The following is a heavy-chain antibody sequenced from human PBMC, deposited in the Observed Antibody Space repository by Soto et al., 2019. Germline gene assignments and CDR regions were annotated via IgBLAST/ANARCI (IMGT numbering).Heavy chain of an antibody. V-gene: IGHV3-74*01. CDR3: ANLSAPVDY. J-gene: IGHJ4*02. CDR2: IDSDGSRT. CDR1: GFTFSSYW. D-gene: IGHD2-2*01. Sequence: VSLRLSCAASGFTFSSYWMHWVRQAPGKGLVWVSEIDSDGSRTNYADSVKGRFTISRDNAKNTLYLQMNSLRAEDTAVYYCANLSAPVDYWGQGTLVTVSA.